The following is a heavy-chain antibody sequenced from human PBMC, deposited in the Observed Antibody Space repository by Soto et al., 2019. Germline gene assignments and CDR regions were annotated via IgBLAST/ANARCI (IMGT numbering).Heavy chain of an antibody. Sequence: QVQLVQSGAEVKKPGASVKVSCKASGYTFTSYDINWERQATGQGLEWMGWMNPNSGNTGYALKFQGRVTMTRNTSISTAYRELSSLTSEATAVYYWAIDTGGGSYLAYWGQGALVTVSS. J-gene: IGHJ4*02. CDR1: GYTFTSYD. CDR3: AIDTGGGSYLAY. CDR2: MNPNSGNT. V-gene: IGHV1-8*01. D-gene: IGHD1-26*01.